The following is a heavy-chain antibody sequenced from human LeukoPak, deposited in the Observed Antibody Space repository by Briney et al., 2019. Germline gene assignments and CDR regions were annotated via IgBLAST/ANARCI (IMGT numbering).Heavy chain of an antibody. CDR2: VHLDGRT. CDR3: GGGGGFYRPLDY. CDR1: GGFVSSTNW. V-gene: IGHV4-4*02. Sequence: SETLSLTCAVSGGFVSSTNWWTWFRQPPGKGLEWIGEVHLDGRTNYNPSLTGRLTMSVDLYENHISLKLTSVTAGDSAVYDCGGGGGFYRPLDYSGQGTLVTVSS. D-gene: IGHD3-3*01. J-gene: IGHJ4*02.